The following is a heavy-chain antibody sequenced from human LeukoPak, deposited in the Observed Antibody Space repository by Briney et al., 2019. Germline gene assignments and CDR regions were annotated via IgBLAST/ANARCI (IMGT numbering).Heavy chain of an antibody. D-gene: IGHD3-3*01. CDR2: IKQDGSEK. CDR1: GFTFSSYW. Sequence: GGSLRLSCAASGFTFSSYWMSWVRQAPGKGLEWVANIKQDGSEKYYVDSVKGRFTISRDNAKNSLYLQMNSLRAEDTAVYYCARVFWRGPLDFDSWGQGTLVTVSS. CDR3: ARVFWRGPLDFDS. J-gene: IGHJ4*02. V-gene: IGHV3-7*01.